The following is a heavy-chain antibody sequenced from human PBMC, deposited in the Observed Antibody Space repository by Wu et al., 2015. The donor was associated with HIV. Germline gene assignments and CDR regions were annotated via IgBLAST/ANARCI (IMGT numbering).Heavy chain of an antibody. D-gene: IGHD3-22*01. V-gene: IGHV1-18*04. J-gene: IGHJ3*02. CDR1: EYSFSVYY. Sequence: QVHLVQSGAEVKEPGASVKVSCKTEYSFSVYYMHWVRQAPGQGLEWMGWITAYNANTNYGQNLQGRVTMTTDTSTNTVYMELRSLRSDDTAVYYCARDRDSSGYSYDAFDIWGQGTMVTVSS. CDR2: ITAYNANT. CDR3: ARDRDSSGYSYDAFDI.